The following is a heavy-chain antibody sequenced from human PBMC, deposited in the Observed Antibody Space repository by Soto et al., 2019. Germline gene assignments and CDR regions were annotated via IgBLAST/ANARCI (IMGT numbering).Heavy chain of an antibody. CDR3: AKRDCSSTSCYTSYYYYGMDV. D-gene: IGHD2-2*02. Sequence: EVQLLESGGGLVQPGGSLRLSCAASGFTFSSYAMSWVRQAPGKGLEWVSAISGSGGSTYYADSVKGRFTISRDNSKNTLYLQMNSRRAEDTAVYYCAKRDCSSTSCYTSYYYYGMDVWGQGTTVTVSS. CDR2: ISGSGGST. J-gene: IGHJ6*02. V-gene: IGHV3-23*01. CDR1: GFTFSSYA.